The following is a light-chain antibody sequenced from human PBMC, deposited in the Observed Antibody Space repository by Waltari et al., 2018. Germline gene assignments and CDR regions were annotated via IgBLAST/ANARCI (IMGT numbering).Light chain of an antibody. CDR1: NSHVGSYNL. CDR2: EVT. V-gene: IGLV2-23*02. CDR3: SSYAGGSTVI. Sequence: QSALTQPASVSGSPGQSIPIPCPGTNSHVGSYNLLPWYQQPPGKAPNLTLYEVTKRPSRVPNRFSGSKSGNTASLTISGLQAEDEADYYCSSYAGGSTVIFGGGTKVTVL. J-gene: IGLJ2*01.